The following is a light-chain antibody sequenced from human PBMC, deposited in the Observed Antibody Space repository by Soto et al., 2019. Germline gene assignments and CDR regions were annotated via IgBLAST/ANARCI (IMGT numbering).Light chain of an antibody. CDR2: DAS. J-gene: IGKJ1*01. Sequence: DIQMTQSPSTLSACVGDRVTITCRASQSISSWLAWYQQKPGRAPKVLIFDASSLESGVPSRFSGSGSATEFTLTISSLQPDDFATYHCQQYTTYPWTFGQGTKVDIK. V-gene: IGKV1-5*01. CDR3: QQYTTYPWT. CDR1: QSISSW.